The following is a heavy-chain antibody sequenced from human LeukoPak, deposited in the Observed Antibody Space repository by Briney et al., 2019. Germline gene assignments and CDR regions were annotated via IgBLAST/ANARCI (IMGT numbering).Heavy chain of an antibody. CDR1: GYTFTSCD. V-gene: IGHV1-8*01. J-gene: IGHJ4*02. D-gene: IGHD6-19*01. Sequence: ASVKVSCKAPGYTFTSCDINWVPQATGQGLEWMGWMNPNSGNTGYGQSFQGRITMTRDISIGTAYMELSNLTSEDTAIYYCTRGSSGRRDNWGQGTLVTVSA. CDR3: TRGSSGRRDN. CDR2: MNPNSGNT.